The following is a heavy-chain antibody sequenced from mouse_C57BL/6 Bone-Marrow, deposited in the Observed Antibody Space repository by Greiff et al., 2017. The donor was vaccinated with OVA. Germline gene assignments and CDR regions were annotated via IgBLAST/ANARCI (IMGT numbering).Heavy chain of an antibody. CDR2: IYPGDGDT. D-gene: IGHD1-1*01. Sequence: VQLQQSGPELVKPGASVKISCKASGYAFSSSWMNWVKQRPGKGLEWIGRIYPGDGDTNYNGNFKGKATLTADKSSSTAYMQHSSLTSADSAVYFCAGYYYGSSYDYWGQGTTLTVSS. CDR3: AGYYYGSSYDY. J-gene: IGHJ2*01. V-gene: IGHV1-82*01. CDR1: GYAFSSSW.